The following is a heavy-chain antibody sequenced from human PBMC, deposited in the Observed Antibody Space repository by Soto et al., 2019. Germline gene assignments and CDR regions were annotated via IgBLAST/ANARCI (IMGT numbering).Heavy chain of an antibody. CDR3: ARTTGTIYYYYYMDV. D-gene: IGHD1-1*01. CDR2: IYYSGST. J-gene: IGHJ6*03. Sequence: PSEILSLTCTVSGGSISSYYWSWIRQPPGKGLEWIGYIYYSGSTNYNPSLKSRVTISVDTSKNQFSLKLSSVTAADTAVYYCARTTGTIYYYYYMDVWGKGTTVTVS. CDR1: GGSISSYY. V-gene: IGHV4-59*01.